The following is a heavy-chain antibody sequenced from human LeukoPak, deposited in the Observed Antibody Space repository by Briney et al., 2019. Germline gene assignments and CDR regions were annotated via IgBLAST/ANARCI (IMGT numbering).Heavy chain of an antibody. J-gene: IGHJ4*02. CDR1: GFTFSSYS. CDR3: ARDSRYQGTLRFLEWLPNFDY. V-gene: IGHV3-21*01. Sequence: GGSLRLSCAASGFTFSSYSMNWVRQAPGKGLEWVSSISSSSSYIYYADSVKGRFTISRDNAKNSLYLQMNSLRAEDTAVYYCARDSRYQGTLRFLEWLPNFDYWGQGTLVTVSS. D-gene: IGHD3-3*01. CDR2: ISSSSSYI.